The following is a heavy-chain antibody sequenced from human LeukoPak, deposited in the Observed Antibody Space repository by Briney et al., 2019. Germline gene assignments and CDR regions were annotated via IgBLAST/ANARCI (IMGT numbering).Heavy chain of an antibody. CDR3: ARGRVWFGGLSFDI. Sequence: SETLSLTCTVSGGSISGYYWTWIRQPPGKGLWWIGYIYYSRSTNYNPSLKSRVTISVHTSKNQFSLKLSSVTAAATAVYYCARGRVWFGGLSFDIWGQGTMVTVSS. CDR1: GGSISGYY. J-gene: IGHJ3*02. V-gene: IGHV4-59*01. CDR2: IYYSRST. D-gene: IGHD3-10*01.